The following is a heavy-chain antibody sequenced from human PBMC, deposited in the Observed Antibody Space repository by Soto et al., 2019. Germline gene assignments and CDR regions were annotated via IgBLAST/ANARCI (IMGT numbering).Heavy chain of an antibody. V-gene: IGHV3-33*01. CDR1: GFTFSSYG. J-gene: IGHJ6*03. CDR2: IWYDGSNK. D-gene: IGHD3-3*01. CDR3: ARDPYYDFWSGYYGYYYYMDV. Sequence: QVQLVESGGGVVQPGRSLRLSCAASGFTFSSYGMHWVRQAPGKGLEWVAVIWYDGSNKYYADSVKGRFTISRDNSKNTLYLQMNSLRAEDTAVYYCARDPYYDFWSGYYGYYYYMDVCGKGTTVTVSS.